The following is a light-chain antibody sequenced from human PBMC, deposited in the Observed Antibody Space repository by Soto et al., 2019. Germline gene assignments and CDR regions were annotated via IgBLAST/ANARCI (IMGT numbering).Light chain of an antibody. CDR1: QSVSSY. CDR3: QQRSNWPRT. Sequence: EIVLTQSPATLSLSPGERATLSCRASQSVSSYLAWYQQKPGQPPRLLIYNASNRATGIPARFSGSGSGTDFTLTISSLAPEDFAVYYCQQRSNWPRTFGQGTKVEIK. J-gene: IGKJ1*01. V-gene: IGKV3-11*01. CDR2: NAS.